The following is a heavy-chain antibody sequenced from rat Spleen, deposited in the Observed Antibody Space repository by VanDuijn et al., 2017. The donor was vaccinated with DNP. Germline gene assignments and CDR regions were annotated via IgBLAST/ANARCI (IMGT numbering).Heavy chain of an antibody. Sequence: EVQLVESGGGLVQPGRSLKLSCAASGFTFSDYYMAWVRQAPTKGLEWVAYIRFDGGSTYYGDSVKGRFTISRDNAKTTLYLQVNSLRSEDMATYYCARWSSCHWYFDFWGPGTMVTVSS. V-gene: IGHV5-22*01. CDR3: ARWSSCHWYFDF. D-gene: IGHD1-2*01. CDR2: IRFDGGST. CDR1: GFTFSDYY. J-gene: IGHJ1*01.